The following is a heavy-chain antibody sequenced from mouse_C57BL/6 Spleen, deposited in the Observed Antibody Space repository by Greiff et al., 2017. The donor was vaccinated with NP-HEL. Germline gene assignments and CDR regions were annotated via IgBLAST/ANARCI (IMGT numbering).Heavy chain of an antibody. D-gene: IGHD4-1*01. CDR3: ARHPQLTGTPAWFAY. J-gene: IGHJ3*01. V-gene: IGHV5-6*01. CDR1: GFTFSSYG. Sequence: EVKLVESGGDLVKPGGSLKLSCAASGFTFSSYGMSWVRQTPDKRLEWVATISSGGSYTYYPDSVKGRFTISRDNAKTTLYLQMSSLKSEDTAMYYCARHPQLTGTPAWFAYWGQGTLVTVSA. CDR2: ISSGGSYT.